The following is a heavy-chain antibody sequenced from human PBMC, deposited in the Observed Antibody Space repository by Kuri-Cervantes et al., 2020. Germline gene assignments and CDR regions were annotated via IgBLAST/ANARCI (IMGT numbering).Heavy chain of an antibody. CDR3: ARGAEYYDILTGIDY. CDR2: IGTAGDT. J-gene: IGHJ4*02. CDR1: GFTFSSYD. V-gene: IGHV3-13*01. D-gene: IGHD3-9*01. Sequence: GESLKISCAASGFTFSSYDMHWVRQATGKGLEWVSAIGTAGDTYYPGSVKGRFTISRDNSKNTLYLQMNSLRAEDTAVYYCARGAEYYDILTGIDYWGQGTLVTVSS.